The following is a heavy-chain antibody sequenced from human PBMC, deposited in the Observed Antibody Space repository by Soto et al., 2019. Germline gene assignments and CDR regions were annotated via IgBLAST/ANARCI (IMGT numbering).Heavy chain of an antibody. D-gene: IGHD4-17*01. CDR1: GFTFSDHS. Sequence: EVQLVESGGGLVQPGGSLRLSCAVSGFTFSDHSMDWVRQAPGKGLEWVGRSRNKANSYITEYAASVKGRFTISRDDSRNSLYLQMNGLNNDDTAVYYFARSLYGAYCGIELWGRGTLVTVSS. V-gene: IGHV3-72*01. CDR3: ARSLYGAYCGIEL. J-gene: IGHJ2*01. CDR2: SRNKANSYIT.